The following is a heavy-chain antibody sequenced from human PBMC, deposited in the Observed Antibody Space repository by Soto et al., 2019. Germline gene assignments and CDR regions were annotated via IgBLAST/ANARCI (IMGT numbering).Heavy chain of an antibody. CDR2: INHSGST. V-gene: IGHV4-34*01. Sequence: ASETLSLTCAVYGGSFSGYYWSWIRQPPGKGLEWIGEINHSGSTNYNPSLKSRVTISVDTSKNQFSLKLSSVTAADTAVYYCARGCQFRAFGGVIASRRAEYFQHWGQGTLVTVSS. J-gene: IGHJ1*01. D-gene: IGHD3-16*02. CDR3: ARGCQFRAFGGVIASRRAEYFQH. CDR1: GGSFSGYY.